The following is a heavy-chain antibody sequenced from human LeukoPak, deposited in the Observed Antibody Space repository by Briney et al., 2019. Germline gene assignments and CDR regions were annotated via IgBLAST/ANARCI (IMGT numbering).Heavy chain of an antibody. Sequence: PSETLSLTCAVYGGSFSGYYWRWIRQPPGKGLEWIGHIYGSGSTNYNPSLKSRVTLSVDTSKNQFSLKLSSVTAADTAVYYCAREGTSGTHLNWFDPWGQGTLVTVSS. CDR2: IYGSGST. V-gene: IGHV4-59*01. J-gene: IGHJ5*02. D-gene: IGHD1-1*01. CDR3: AREGTSGTHLNWFDP. CDR1: GGSFSGYY.